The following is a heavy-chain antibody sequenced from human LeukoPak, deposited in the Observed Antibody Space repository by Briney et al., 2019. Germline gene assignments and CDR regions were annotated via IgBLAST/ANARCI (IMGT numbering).Heavy chain of an antibody. D-gene: IGHD3-10*01. CDR3: ARDHVVRGRVWDY. CDR2: INQDGSEK. Sequence: GGSLRPSCAASGITFSSPWMSWVRQAPGKGLECLASINQDGSEKYTMDSVKGRFTISRENAKNSLNLQMTSLRGEATAIYYFARDHVVRGRVWDYWGQGTLVTVSS. V-gene: IGHV3-7*05. CDR1: GITFSSPW. J-gene: IGHJ4*02.